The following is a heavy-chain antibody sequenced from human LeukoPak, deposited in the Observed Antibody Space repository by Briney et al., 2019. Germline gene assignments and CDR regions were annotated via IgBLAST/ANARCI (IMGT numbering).Heavy chain of an antibody. CDR1: GGSISIYY. Sequence: SETLSLTCIVSGGSISIYYWSWIRQPPGKGLEWIGYTYNSGNTEYNPSLKRRVTISADTSKNQFSLKLTSVTAADTAVYYCARGRELGSWGQGTLVTVSS. J-gene: IGHJ5*02. V-gene: IGHV4-59*01. CDR3: ARGRELGS. CDR2: TYNSGNT. D-gene: IGHD7-27*01.